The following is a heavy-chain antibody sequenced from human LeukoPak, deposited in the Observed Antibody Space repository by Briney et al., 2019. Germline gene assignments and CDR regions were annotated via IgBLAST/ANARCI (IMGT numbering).Heavy chain of an antibody. CDR3: ARGPYYYDSSGYYPDY. D-gene: IGHD3-22*01. CDR2: IKQDGSEK. Sequence: GGSLRLSCAASGFTSSSYWMSWVRQAPGKGLEWVANIKQDGSEKYYVDSVKGRFTISRDNAKNSLYLQMNSLRAEDTAVYYCARGPYYYDSSGYYPDYWGQGTLVTVSS. V-gene: IGHV3-7*01. J-gene: IGHJ4*02. CDR1: GFTSSSYW.